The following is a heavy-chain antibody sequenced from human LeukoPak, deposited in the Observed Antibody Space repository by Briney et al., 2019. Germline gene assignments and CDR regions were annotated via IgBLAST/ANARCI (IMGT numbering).Heavy chain of an antibody. Sequence: PGGSLRLSCAASGFTFSRYWLHWVRHPPGKGLVWLSRLNADVKTTSYADSVKGRFTTSGDDARKTLYLQMNSLSAEDTAVYYCLTIVETTTGAFDIWGQGAMVTVSS. CDR2: LNADVKTT. J-gene: IGHJ3*02. CDR1: GFTFSRYW. V-gene: IGHV3-74*01. D-gene: IGHD5-18*01. CDR3: LTIVETTTGAFDI.